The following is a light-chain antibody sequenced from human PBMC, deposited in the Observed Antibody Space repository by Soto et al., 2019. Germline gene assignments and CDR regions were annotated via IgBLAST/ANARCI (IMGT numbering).Light chain of an antibody. CDR1: SSDLGGYNY. V-gene: IGLV2-14*01. CDR3: SSYTSSDTLV. Sequence: QSVLPQPASVSGSPGQSITVSCTGTSSDLGGYNYVSWYQHHPGKAPKLMIYEVSNRPSGVSNRFSGSKSGNTASLTISGLQAEDEAEYYCSSYTSSDTLVFGTGTKVTVL. J-gene: IGLJ1*01. CDR2: EVS.